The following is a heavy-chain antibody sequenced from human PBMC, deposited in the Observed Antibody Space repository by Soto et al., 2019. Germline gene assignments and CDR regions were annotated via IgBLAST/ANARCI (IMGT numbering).Heavy chain of an antibody. J-gene: IGHJ6*02. CDR2: INPSGGST. CDR1: GYTITSHY. V-gene: IGHV1-46*01. CDR3: ARDRYDILTGYLGYYYGMDV. Sequence: ASVTGSCKASGYTITSHYMHWVRQAPGQGHEWMGVINPSGGSTSYAQKLQGRVTMTTDTSTSTAYMELRSLRSDDTAVYYCARDRYDILTGYLGYYYGMDVWGQGTTVTVSS. D-gene: IGHD3-9*01.